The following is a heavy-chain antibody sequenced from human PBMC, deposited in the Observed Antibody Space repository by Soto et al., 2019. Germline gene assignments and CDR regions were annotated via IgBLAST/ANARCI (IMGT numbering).Heavy chain of an antibody. V-gene: IGHV1-46*01. J-gene: IGHJ6*02. D-gene: IGHD6-13*01. CDR3: ARVWAAAGVRVPQYYYYYGMDV. Sequence: VQLVQSGAEVKKPGASVKVSCKASGYTFTSYYIHWVRQRQAPGQGLEWLGIINPSGGTTTYAQKFQGRVTITADESTSTAYMELSSLRSEDTAVYYCARVWAAAGVRVPQYYYYYGMDVWGQGTTVTVSS. CDR1: GYTFTSYY. CDR2: INPSGGTT.